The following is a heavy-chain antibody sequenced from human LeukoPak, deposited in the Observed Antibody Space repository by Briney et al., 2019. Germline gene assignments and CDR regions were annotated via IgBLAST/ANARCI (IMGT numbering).Heavy chain of an antibody. Sequence: APVKVSCKASGYTFTGYYMHWVRQAPGQGLEWMGRINPNSGGTNYAQKFQGRVTMTRDTSISTAYMELSSLRSDDTAMYYCARDSSSGWYYFDYWGQGTLVTVSS. CDR3: ARDSSSGWYYFDY. J-gene: IGHJ4*02. D-gene: IGHD6-19*01. CDR2: INPNSGGT. V-gene: IGHV1-2*06. CDR1: GYTFTGYY.